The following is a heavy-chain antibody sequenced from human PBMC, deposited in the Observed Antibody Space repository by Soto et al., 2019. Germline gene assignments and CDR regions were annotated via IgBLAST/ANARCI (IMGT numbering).Heavy chain of an antibody. CDR2: ISSTSTYT. Sequence: GGSLRLSCVASGFTFSDYYMNWIRQTPGKGLEWLSYISSTSTYTDYADSVKGRFTISRDNAKNSLYLQMDSLRADDTAIYYCARDRVSAFFDYWGQGTLVTVS. V-gene: IGHV3-11*06. J-gene: IGHJ4*02. CDR3: ARDRVSAFFDY. CDR1: GFTFSDYY.